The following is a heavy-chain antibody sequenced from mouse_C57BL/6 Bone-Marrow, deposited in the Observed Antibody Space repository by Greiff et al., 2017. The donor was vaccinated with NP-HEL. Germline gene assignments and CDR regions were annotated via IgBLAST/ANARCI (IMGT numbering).Heavy chain of an antibody. CDR2: IYPRSGNT. J-gene: IGHJ2*01. CDR1: GYTFTSYG. Sequence: VQVVESGAELARPGASVKLSCKASGYTFTSYGISWVKQRTGQGLEWIGEIYPRSGNTYYNEKFKGKATLTADKSSSTAYMELRSLTSEDSAVYFCARRDDGYPYYFDYWGQGTTLTVSS. V-gene: IGHV1-81*01. D-gene: IGHD2-3*01. CDR3: ARRDDGYPYYFDY.